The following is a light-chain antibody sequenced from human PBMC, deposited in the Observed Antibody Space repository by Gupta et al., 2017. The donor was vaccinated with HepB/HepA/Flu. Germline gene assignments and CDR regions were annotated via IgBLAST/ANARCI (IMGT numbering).Light chain of an antibody. CDR2: DVR. CDR1: SSDVGAYNY. CDR3: CAYAGSHTYV. Sequence: QSALTQPRSVSGSPGQSVTIPCTGTSSDVGAYNYASWYQQHPGKAHQLMIYDVRHLASGVPCRFSGSKSGNTASLTISGNQAEEEADYCCCAYAGSHTYVFGTGTKVAVL. V-gene: IGLV2-11*01. J-gene: IGLJ1*01.